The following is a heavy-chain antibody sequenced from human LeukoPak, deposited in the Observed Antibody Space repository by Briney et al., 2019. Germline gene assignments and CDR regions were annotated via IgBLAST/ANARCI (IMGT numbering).Heavy chain of an antibody. D-gene: IGHD3-22*01. V-gene: IGHV1-18*01. CDR1: GYTFTSYG. CDR3: ARENGAIYYDSSGYQNYYYYYMDV. J-gene: IGHJ6*03. Sequence: ASVKVSCNASGYTFTSYGISWVRQAPGQGLEWMGWISAYNGNTNYAQKLQGRVTMTTDTSTSTAYMELRSLRSDDTAVYYCARENGAIYYDSSGYQNYYYYYMDVWGKGTTVTVSS. CDR2: ISAYNGNT.